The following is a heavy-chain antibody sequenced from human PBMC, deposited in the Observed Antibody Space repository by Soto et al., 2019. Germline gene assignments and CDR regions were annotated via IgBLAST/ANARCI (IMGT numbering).Heavy chain of an antibody. V-gene: IGHV1-69*02. J-gene: IGHJ6*02. CDR1: GGTFSSYT. CDR2: IIPILGIA. Sequence: SVKVSCKASGGTFSSYTISWVRQAPGQGLEWMGRIIPILGIANYAQKFQGRVTITADKSTSTAYMELSSLRSEDTAVYYCARGHFSSTSCYARPFYGMDVWGQ. CDR3: ARGHFSSTSCYARPFYGMDV. D-gene: IGHD2-2*01.